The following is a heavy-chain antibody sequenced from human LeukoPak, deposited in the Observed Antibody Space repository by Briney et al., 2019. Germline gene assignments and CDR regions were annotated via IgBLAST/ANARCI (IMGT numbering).Heavy chain of an antibody. CDR2: ISAYNGNT. V-gene: IGHV1-18*01. CDR1: GYTFTSYG. Sequence: ASVKVSCKASGYTFTSYGISWVRQAPGQGLEWMGWISAYNGNTNYAQKLQGRVTMTTDTSTSTAYMELRSLRSDDTAVYYCARLEGIYCSGGSCYSSGGYYMDVWGKGTTVTVSS. J-gene: IGHJ6*03. D-gene: IGHD2-15*01. CDR3: ARLEGIYCSGGSCYSSGGYYMDV.